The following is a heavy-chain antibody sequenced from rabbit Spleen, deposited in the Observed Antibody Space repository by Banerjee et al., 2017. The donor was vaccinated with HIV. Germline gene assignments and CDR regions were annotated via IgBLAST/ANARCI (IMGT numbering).Heavy chain of an antibody. Sequence: QQQLVESGGGLVKPGASLTLTCKASGVSFSSGYGMCWVRQAPGKGLEWIACIDAGSSGFTYFATWAKGRFTISKTSSTTVTLQMTRLTAADTATYFCVRGASSSGYYNLWGPGTLVTVS. D-gene: IGHD1-1*01. CDR2: IDAGSSGFT. CDR1: GVSFSSGYG. CDR3: VRGASSSGYYNL. V-gene: IGHV1S45*01. J-gene: IGHJ4*01.